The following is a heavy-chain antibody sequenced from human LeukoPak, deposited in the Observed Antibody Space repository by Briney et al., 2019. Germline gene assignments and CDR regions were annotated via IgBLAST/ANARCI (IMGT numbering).Heavy chain of an antibody. CDR3: AELGITMIGGV. CDR1: GLTFSSYE. CDR2: ISSSGSTI. D-gene: IGHD3-10*02. V-gene: IGHV3-48*03. J-gene: IGHJ6*04. Sequence: PGGSLRLSCAASGLTFSSYEMNWVRQAPGKGLEWVSYISSSGSTIYYADSVKGRFTISRDNAKNSLYLQMNSLIAEDTAVYYCAELGITMIGGVWGKGTTVTISS.